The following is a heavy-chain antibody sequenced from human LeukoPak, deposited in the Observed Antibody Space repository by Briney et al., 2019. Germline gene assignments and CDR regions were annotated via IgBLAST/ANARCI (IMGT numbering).Heavy chain of an antibody. V-gene: IGHV3-23*01. D-gene: IGHD2-2*01. CDR2: ISGSGGST. J-gene: IGHJ4*02. CDR1: GSTFSSYA. Sequence: GGSLRLSCAASGSTFSSYAMSWVRQAPGKGLEWVSAISGSGGSTYYADSVKGRFTISRDNSKNTLYLQMNSLRAEDTAVYYCAKVPSVYCSSTSCYLDYWGQGTLVTVSS. CDR3: AKVPSVYCSSTSCYLDY.